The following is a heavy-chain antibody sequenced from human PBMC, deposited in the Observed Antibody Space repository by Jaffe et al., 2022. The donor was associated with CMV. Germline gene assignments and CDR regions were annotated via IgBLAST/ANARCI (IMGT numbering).Heavy chain of an antibody. CDR3: ARVGGDILTGYYRSYYYYYYMDV. D-gene: IGHD3-9*01. J-gene: IGHJ6*03. CDR1: GFTFSSYS. Sequence: EVQLVESGGGLVKPGGSLRLSCAASGFTFSSYSMNWVRQAPGKGLEWVSSISSSSSYIYYADSVKGRFTISRDNAKNSLYLQMNSLRAEDTAVYYCARVGGDILTGYYRSYYYYYYMDVWGKGTTVTVSS. V-gene: IGHV3-21*01. CDR2: ISSSSSYI.